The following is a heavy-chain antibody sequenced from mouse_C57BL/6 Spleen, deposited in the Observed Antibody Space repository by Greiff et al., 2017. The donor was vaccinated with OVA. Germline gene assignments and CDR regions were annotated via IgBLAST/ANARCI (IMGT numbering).Heavy chain of an antibody. CDR2: ISSGSSTI. V-gene: IGHV5-17*01. CDR1: GFTFSDYG. CDR3: ASYDGYYRYAMDY. J-gene: IGHJ4*01. Sequence: DVHLVESGGGLVKPGGSLKLSCAASGFTFSDYGMHWVRQAPEKGLEWVAYISSGSSTIYYADTVKGRFTISRDNAKNTLFLQMTSLRSEDTAMYYCASYDGYYRYAMDYWGQGTSVTVSS. D-gene: IGHD2-3*01.